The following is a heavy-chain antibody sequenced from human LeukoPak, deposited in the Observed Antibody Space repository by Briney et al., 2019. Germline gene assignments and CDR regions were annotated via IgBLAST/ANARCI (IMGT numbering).Heavy chain of an antibody. CDR2: IGTSNSRI. CDR1: GFTFSSYA. V-gene: IGHV3-48*04. Sequence: GGSLRLSCAASGFTFSSYAMTWVRQAPGKGLEWVSYIGTSNSRIYYADSVKGRFTISRDNAKNSLYLQMNSLRAEDTAVYYCARYSDFWSGYNYWGQGTLVTVSS. CDR3: ARYSDFWSGYNY. J-gene: IGHJ4*02. D-gene: IGHD3-3*01.